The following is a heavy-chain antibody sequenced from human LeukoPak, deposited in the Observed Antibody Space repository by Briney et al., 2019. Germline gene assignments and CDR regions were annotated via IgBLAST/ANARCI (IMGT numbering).Heavy chain of an antibody. CDR2: INHSGSA. D-gene: IGHD6-13*01. CDR1: GGSFSGYY. CDR3: ARQGIAATWFDP. Sequence: SETLSLTCAVSGGSFSGYYWTWIRQPPGKGLEWIGEINHSGSANYNPSLKSRVTISLDTSKNQFSLKLSSVTAADTAVYYCARQGIAATWFDPWGQGTLVTVSS. V-gene: IGHV4-34*01. J-gene: IGHJ5*02.